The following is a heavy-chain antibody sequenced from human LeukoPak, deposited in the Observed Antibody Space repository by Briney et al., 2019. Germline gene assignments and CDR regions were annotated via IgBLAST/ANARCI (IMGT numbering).Heavy chain of an antibody. Sequence: GGSLRLPCAASGFTFSSYSMNWVRQAPGKGLEWVSSISSSSSYIYYADSVKGRFTISRDNAKNSLYLQMNSLRAEDTAVYYCARDLMVYAAFDYWGQGTLVTVSS. CDR1: GFTFSSYS. CDR3: ARDLMVYAAFDY. J-gene: IGHJ4*02. V-gene: IGHV3-21*01. CDR2: ISSSSSYI. D-gene: IGHD2-8*01.